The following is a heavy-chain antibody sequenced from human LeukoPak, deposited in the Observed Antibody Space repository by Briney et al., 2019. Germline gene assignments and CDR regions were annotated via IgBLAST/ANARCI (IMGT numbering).Heavy chain of an antibody. D-gene: IGHD4-17*01. CDR2: MDYSGTP. Sequence: PSETLSLTCTVSGGSISSYYWSWIRQPPGKGLELIGYMDYSGTPNYNPSLKSRVSISVDTSKNQFSLKLRSVTAADTAVYYCARHGGDYTFDYWGQGTLVTVSS. CDR3: ARHGGDYTFDY. V-gene: IGHV4-59*08. J-gene: IGHJ4*02. CDR1: GGSISSYY.